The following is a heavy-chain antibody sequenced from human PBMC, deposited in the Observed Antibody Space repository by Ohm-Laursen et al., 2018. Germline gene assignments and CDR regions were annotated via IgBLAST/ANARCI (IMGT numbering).Heavy chain of an antibody. V-gene: IGHV3-7*01. CDR3: ARDGYPFDL. D-gene: IGHD6-13*01. CDR2: IKQDGSEK. J-gene: IGHJ4*02. CDR1: GFTFKSYW. Sequence: SLRLSCAASGFTFKSYWMSWVRQAPGKGLEWVANIKQDGSEKYYVDSVKGRFTISRDNAKNSLYLQMNSLRAEDTAVYYCARDGYPFDLWGQGTLVTVSS.